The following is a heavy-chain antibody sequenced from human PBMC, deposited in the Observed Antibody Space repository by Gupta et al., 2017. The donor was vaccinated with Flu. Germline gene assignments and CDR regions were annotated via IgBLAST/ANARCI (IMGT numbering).Heavy chain of an antibody. J-gene: IGHJ4*01. Sequence: EVQLVESGGGFVHPGGSLRLSCVASGFTFSSYEMNWVRQAPGEGLEWVSSISSSGSNTYYVEAGRCRFTISSANAKNALFQHMTRMSAAGSSVYYCAKLDGSTTSWLFDNWGHGSLVTVSS. CDR3: AKLDGSTTSWLFDN. CDR2: ISSSGSNT. D-gene: IGHD2-2*01. V-gene: IGHV3-48*03. CDR1: GFTFSSYE.